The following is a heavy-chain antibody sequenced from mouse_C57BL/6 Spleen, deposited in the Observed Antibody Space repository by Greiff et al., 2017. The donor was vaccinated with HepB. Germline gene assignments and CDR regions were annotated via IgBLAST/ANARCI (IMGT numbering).Heavy chain of an antibody. J-gene: IGHJ1*03. Sequence: EVQLQQSGAELVKPGASVKLSCTASGFNIKDYYMHWVKQRPEQGLEWIGRIDPEDGETKNAPKFQGKATITAGTSSHTASLQLSSLTSETTAVYYCARYYGNSHGYCDVWGTGTTVTVSS. CDR3: ARYYGNSHGYCDV. CDR1: GFNIKDYY. V-gene: IGHV14-2*01. CDR2: IDPEDGET. D-gene: IGHD1-1*01.